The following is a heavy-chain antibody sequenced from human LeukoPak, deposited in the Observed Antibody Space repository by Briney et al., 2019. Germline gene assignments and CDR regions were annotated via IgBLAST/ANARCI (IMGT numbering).Heavy chain of an antibody. CDR1: GYSISSGYY. Sequence: SETLSLTCTVSGYSISSGYYWGWIRQPPGKGLEWIGSIYHSGSTYYNPSLKSRVTISVDTSKNQFSLKLSSVTAADKAVYYCARDSGPIDYWGKGTLVHVSS. J-gene: IGHJ4*02. CDR2: IYHSGST. V-gene: IGHV4-38-2*02. D-gene: IGHD1-14*01. CDR3: ARDSGPIDY.